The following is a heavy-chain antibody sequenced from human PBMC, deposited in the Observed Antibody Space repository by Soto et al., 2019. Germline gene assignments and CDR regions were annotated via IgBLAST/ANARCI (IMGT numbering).Heavy chain of an antibody. CDR2: ISAYNGNT. Sequence: ASVKVSCKASGYTFTSYGISWVRQAPGQGLEWMGWISAYNGNTNYAQRLQGRVTMTTDTSTSTAYMELRSLRSDDTAVYYCARAGLLWFGEFIYRYYGMDVWGQGTTVTVSS. J-gene: IGHJ6*02. D-gene: IGHD3-10*01. CDR3: ARAGLLWFGEFIYRYYGMDV. CDR1: GYTFTSYG. V-gene: IGHV1-18*04.